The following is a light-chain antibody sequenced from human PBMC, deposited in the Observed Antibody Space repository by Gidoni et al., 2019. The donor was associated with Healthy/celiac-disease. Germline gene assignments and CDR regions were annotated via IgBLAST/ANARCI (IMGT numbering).Light chain of an antibody. CDR3: QAWDSSTAVV. V-gene: IGLV3-1*01. CDR2: QDS. CDR1: KLGDKY. Sequence: SYELTQPPSVSVSPGQTASITCSGDKLGDKYACWYQQKPGQSPVLVIYQDSKPPPGIPERFSGSNSGNTATLTISGTQAMDEADYDCQAWDSSTAVVFGGGTKLTVL. J-gene: IGLJ2*01.